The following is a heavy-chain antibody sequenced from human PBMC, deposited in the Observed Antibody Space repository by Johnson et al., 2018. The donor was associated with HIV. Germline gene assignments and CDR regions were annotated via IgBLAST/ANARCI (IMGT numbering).Heavy chain of an antibody. J-gene: IGHJ3*02. CDR2: IYSGGST. CDR1: GFTFGDSA. Sequence: QVRLVESGGGVVQSGRSLRLSCAASGFTFGDSAIHWVRQAPGKGLEWVAVIYSGGSTYYADSVKGRFTISRDNSKNTLYLQMNSLRAEDTAVYYCARYGLSYAFDIWGQGTVLTVSS. V-gene: IGHV3-NL1*01. CDR3: ARYGLSYAFDI. D-gene: IGHD2-15*01.